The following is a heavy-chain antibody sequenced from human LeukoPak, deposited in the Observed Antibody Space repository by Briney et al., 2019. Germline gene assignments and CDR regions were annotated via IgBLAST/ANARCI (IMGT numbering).Heavy chain of an antibody. Sequence: PGRSLRLSCAASGFTFSTYAIHWVRQAPGKGLEWVAVVSSDGSTKYYADSVGGRFTISKDNSKNTLSLQMNSLRAEDTAVYYCARGITMLRGAFGSPPDWADAFDVWGQGTMVIVSS. J-gene: IGHJ3*01. D-gene: IGHD3-10*01. CDR1: GFTFSTYA. CDR2: VSSDGSTK. CDR3: ARGITMLRGAFGSPPDWADAFDV. V-gene: IGHV3-30*04.